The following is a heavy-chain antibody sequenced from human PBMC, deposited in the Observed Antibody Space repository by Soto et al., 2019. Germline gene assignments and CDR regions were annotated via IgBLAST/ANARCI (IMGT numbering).Heavy chain of an antibody. CDR1: GGTFSSYA. D-gene: IGHD6-6*01. CDR2: SIPIFGTA. V-gene: IGHV1-69*13. CDR3: ARLAGSIAALNWFDP. Sequence: SVKVSCKASGGTFSSYAISWVRQAPGQGLEWMGGSIPIFGTANYAQKFQGRVTITADESTSTAYMGLSSLRSEDTAVYYCARLAGSIAALNWFDPWGQGTLVTVSS. J-gene: IGHJ5*02.